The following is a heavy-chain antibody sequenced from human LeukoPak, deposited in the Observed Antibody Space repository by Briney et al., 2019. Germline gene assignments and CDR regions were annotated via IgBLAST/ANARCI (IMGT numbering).Heavy chain of an antibody. Sequence: SETLSLTCTVSGVSISSSNSYWGWIRQPPGKGLEWIGSIYYSGNTYYNASLKSQVSISIDTSKNQFSLRLTSVTAADTAVYYCARAKEMATTDAFDIWDQGTMVTVSS. D-gene: IGHD5-24*01. CDR2: IYYSGNT. V-gene: IGHV4-39*01. CDR1: GVSISSSNSY. J-gene: IGHJ3*02. CDR3: ARAKEMATTDAFDI.